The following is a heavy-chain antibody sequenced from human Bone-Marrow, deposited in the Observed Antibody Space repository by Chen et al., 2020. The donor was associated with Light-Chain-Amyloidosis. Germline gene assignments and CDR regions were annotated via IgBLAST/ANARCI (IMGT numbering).Heavy chain of an antibody. V-gene: IGHV3-30*02. CDR1: GFIFSYYG. CDR3: AKDSGGYFDSSGPLS. D-gene: IGHD3-22*01. CDR2: IRYDGSDK. Sequence: QVQLVESGGGVVQPGGSLRLSCAASGFIFSYYGMHWVRQAPGKGLEWVAFIRYDGSDKDDADSVKGRFTISRDNSKNTLFLQMKGLRADDTAVYYCAKDSGGYFDSSGPLSWGQGTLVTVSS. J-gene: IGHJ4*02.